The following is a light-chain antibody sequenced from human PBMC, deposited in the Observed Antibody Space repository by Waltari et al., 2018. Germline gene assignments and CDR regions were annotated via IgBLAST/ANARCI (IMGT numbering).Light chain of an antibody. Sequence: QSALTQPASVSGSPGQSITISCTGTSSDVGYYNYVSWYQQHPGKAPKLMISDVNKRPSGVASGWAGGGCGNTASLTISGLQAEDEADYYCSSYTNYATVIFGGGTKLTVL. J-gene: IGLJ2*01. CDR1: SSDVGYYNY. CDR2: DVN. V-gene: IGLV2-14*01. CDR3: SSYTNYATVI.